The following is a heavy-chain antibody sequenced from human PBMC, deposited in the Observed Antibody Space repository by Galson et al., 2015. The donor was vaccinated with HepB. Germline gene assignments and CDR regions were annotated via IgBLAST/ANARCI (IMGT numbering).Heavy chain of an antibody. D-gene: IGHD2-21*01. CDR2: ITPNSGDT. CDR1: GYIFTDYY. J-gene: IGHJ3*02. V-gene: IGHV1-2*06. CDR3: AKQAYGHEGFDI. Sequence: SVKVSCKASGYIFTDYYMHWVRQAPGQGLEWMGRITPNSGDTNFAQEFQGRVTMTRDTSISTAYMEVNSLRSDDTAVYYCAKQAYGHEGFDIWGQGIMVTVAS.